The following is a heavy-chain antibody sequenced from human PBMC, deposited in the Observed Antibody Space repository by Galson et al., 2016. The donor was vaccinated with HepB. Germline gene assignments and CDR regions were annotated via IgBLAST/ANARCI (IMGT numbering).Heavy chain of an antibody. CDR1: GYSFTDYY. D-gene: IGHD1-1*01. J-gene: IGHJ3*02. Sequence: SVKVSCKVSGYSFTDYYIHWVRRAREQGLEWLGWINPISGGTKYAHKFQGWVTMTRDTSLSTAYLELTSDDTAIYYCARGEETTTGRKADAFDIWGQGTVVTVSS. CDR2: INPISGGT. CDR3: ARGEETTTGRKADAFDI. V-gene: IGHV1-2*04.